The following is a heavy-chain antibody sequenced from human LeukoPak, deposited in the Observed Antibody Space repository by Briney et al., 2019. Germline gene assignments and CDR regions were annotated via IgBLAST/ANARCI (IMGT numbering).Heavy chain of an antibody. CDR2: ISSSSSTI. J-gene: IGHJ4*02. CDR1: GFTFSSYS. CDR3: VSQAYYYDSSGYFDY. D-gene: IGHD3-22*01. V-gene: IGHV3-48*01. Sequence: GGSLRLSCAASGFTFSSYSMNWVRQAPGKGLEWVSYISSSSSTIYYADSVKGRFTISRDNSKNTLYLQMNSLRAEDTAVYYCVSQAYYYDSSGYFDYWGQGTLVTVSS.